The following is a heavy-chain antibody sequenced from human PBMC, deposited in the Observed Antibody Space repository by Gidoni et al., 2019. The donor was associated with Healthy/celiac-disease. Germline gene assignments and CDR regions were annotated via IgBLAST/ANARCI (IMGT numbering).Heavy chain of an antibody. D-gene: IGHD5-18*01. J-gene: IGHJ5*02. CDR1: GGSFSGYY. V-gene: IGHV4-34*01. Sequence: QVQLQQWGAGLLKPSETLSLTCAVYGGSFSGYYWSWIRQPPGKGLEWIGEINHSGSTNYNPSLKSRVTISVDTSKNQFSLKLSSVTAADTAVYYCAREDGYSYGYWFDPWGQGTLVTVSS. CDR2: INHSGST. CDR3: AREDGYSYGYWFDP.